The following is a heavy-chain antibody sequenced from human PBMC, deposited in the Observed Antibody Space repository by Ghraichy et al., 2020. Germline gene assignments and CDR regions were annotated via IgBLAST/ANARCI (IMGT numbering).Heavy chain of an antibody. V-gene: IGHV3-23*01. CDR2: ISGSGGST. J-gene: IGHJ4*02. D-gene: IGHD6-19*01. Sequence: GGSLRLSCAASGFTFSSYAMSWVRQAPGKGLEWVSAISGSGGSTYYADSVKGRFTISRDNSKNTLYLQMNSLRAEDTAVYYCAKDPGGAIAVAGTGRTLTKDYWGQGTLVTVSS. CDR3: AKDPGGAIAVAGTGRTLTKDY. CDR1: GFTFSSYA.